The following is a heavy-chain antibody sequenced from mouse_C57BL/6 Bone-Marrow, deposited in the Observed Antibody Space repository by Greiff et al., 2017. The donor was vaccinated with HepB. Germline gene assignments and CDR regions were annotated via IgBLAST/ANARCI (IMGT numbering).Heavy chain of an antibody. J-gene: IGHJ2*01. D-gene: IGHD1-1*01. V-gene: IGHV1-55*01. CDR2: IYPGSGST. Sequence: VQLVESGAELVKPGASVKMSCKASGYTFTSYWITWVKQRPGQGLEWIGDIYPGSGSTNYNEKFKSKATLTVDTSSSTAYMQLSSLTSEDSAVYYCARISFYGSSHFDYWGQGTTLTVSS. CDR1: GYTFTSYW. CDR3: ARISFYGSSHFDY.